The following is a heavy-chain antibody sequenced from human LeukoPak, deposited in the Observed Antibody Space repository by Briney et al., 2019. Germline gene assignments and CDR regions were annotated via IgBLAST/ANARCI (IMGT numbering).Heavy chain of an antibody. CDR3: AKESLVVIVSYFDN. J-gene: IGHJ4*02. D-gene: IGHD3-22*01. V-gene: IGHV3-23*01. Sequence: GGSLRLSCLVSGFSFSDYAMSWVRRAPGKGLEWVSAITGSGQTKYYTDSVKGRFTMSRDNSKNTLYLQMNSLRDEDTAEYFCAKESLVVIVSYFDNWGQGTLVLVSS. CDR2: ITGSGQTK. CDR1: GFSFSDYA.